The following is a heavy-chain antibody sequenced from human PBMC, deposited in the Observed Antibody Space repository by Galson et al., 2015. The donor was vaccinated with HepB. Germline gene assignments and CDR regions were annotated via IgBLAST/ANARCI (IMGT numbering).Heavy chain of an antibody. CDR1: GFTFSSYG. V-gene: IGHV3-30*03. CDR2: ISYDGSNK. J-gene: IGHJ6*03. Sequence: SLRLSCAASGFTFSSYGMHWVRQAPGKGLEWVAVISYDGSNKYYADSVKGRFTISRDDSKNTLYLQMNSLRAEDTAVYYCAGDGVVGKTYYYYMDVWGKGTTVTVSS. D-gene: IGHD2-15*01. CDR3: AGDGVVGKTYYYYMDV.